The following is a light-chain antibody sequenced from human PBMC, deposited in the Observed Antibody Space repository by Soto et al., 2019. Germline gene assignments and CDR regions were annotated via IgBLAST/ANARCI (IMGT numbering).Light chain of an antibody. CDR1: SSDIGNYDF. CDR2: EVS. Sequence: QSALTQPSSVSGSPGQSITISCTGTSSDIGNYDFVSWYQHFPGTAPKVMIYEVSSRRSGVSDRVSGAKSGNTASLTTSGRQADDDDYDYCCAYNTGSSFRRFGGGTKLTVL. CDR3: CAYNTGSSFRR. V-gene: IGLV2-14*01. J-gene: IGLJ2*01.